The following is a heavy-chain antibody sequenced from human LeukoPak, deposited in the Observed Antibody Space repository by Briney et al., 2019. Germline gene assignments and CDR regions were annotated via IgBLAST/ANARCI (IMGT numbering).Heavy chain of an antibody. V-gene: IGHV1-18*01. Sequence: ASVKVSCKASGYAFTSYGISWVPQAPGQGLEWMGWISAYNGNTNYAPKLQGRVTMTTDTSTSTAYMELRSLTSDDTALYYCARDAGDYDILTGYYTPYYYYYYYMDVWGKGTTVTISS. CDR1: GYAFTSYG. J-gene: IGHJ6*03. D-gene: IGHD3-9*01. CDR3: ARDAGDYDILTGYYTPYYYYYYYMDV. CDR2: ISAYNGNT.